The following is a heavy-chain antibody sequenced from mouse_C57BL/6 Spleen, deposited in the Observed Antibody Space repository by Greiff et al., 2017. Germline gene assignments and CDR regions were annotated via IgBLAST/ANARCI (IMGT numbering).Heavy chain of an antibody. J-gene: IGHJ4*01. CDR2: INPSSGYT. D-gene: IGHD2-4*01. Sequence: VKLVESGAELARPGASVKMSCKASGYTFTSYTMHWVKQRPGQGLEWIGYINPSSGYTKYNQKFKDKATLTADKSSSTAYMQLSSLTSEDSAVYYCARIDYDGGAMDYWGQGTSVTVSS. CDR3: ARIDYDGGAMDY. V-gene: IGHV1-4*01. CDR1: GYTFTSYT.